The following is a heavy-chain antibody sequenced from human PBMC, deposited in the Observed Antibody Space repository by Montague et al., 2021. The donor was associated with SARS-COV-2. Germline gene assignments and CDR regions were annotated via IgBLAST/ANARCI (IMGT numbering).Heavy chain of an antibody. D-gene: IGHD3-9*01. CDR2: ISNGGRT. CDR1: GGSFDSDNFF. V-gene: IGHV4-39*01. J-gene: IGHJ4*02. CDR3: ARHRRYDVVTYYPDF. Sequence: SETLSLTCSVSGGSFDSDNFFWGWIRQPPGKRLEWIGVISNGGRTFDNPSLKSRVTISVRTSGNQLSLNVKSVTAADTAVYYCARHRRYDVVTYYPDFWGQGILVTVSS.